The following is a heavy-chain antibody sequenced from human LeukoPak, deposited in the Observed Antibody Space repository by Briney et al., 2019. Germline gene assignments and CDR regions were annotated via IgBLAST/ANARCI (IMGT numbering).Heavy chain of an antibody. D-gene: IGHD1-26*01. V-gene: IGHV3-11*04. CDR2: ISSSGNTI. Sequence: GGSLRLSCAASGFTFSDYYMSWIHQAPGKGLEWVSYISSSGNTIYYADSVKGRFTFSRDNAKNSLYLQMNSLRAEDTAVYYCARLGGSSHWDYWGQGTLVTVSS. J-gene: IGHJ4*02. CDR3: ARLGGSSHWDY. CDR1: GFTFSDYY.